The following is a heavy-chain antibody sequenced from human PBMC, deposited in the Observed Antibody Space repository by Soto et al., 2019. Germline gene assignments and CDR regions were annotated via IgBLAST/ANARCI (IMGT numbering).Heavy chain of an antibody. V-gene: IGHV5-10-1*01. CDR3: ANLLGRPPADLATLASPDFDL. CDR2: IDPSDSKA. D-gene: IGHD6-6*01. CDR1: GYIFIHFW. J-gene: IGHJ4*02. Sequence: GESLKISCKASGYIFIHFWITWVRQVPGKGLEWMGRIDPSDSKADYSPAFQGHVTISIDRAVTTAYLHFGSLKASDTAIYYCANLLGRPPADLATLASPDFDLWGRGTLVTVSS.